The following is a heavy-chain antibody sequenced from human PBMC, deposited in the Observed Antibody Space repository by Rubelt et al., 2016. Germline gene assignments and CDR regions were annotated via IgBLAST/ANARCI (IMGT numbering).Heavy chain of an antibody. CDR1: GDSFTSYW. J-gene: IGHJ4*02. V-gene: IGHV5-51*01. Sequence: GDSFTSYWIGWVRQMPGKGLEWMGIIYPGDSDTRYSPSSQGQVTISADKSISTAYLQWSSLKASDTAMYYCATLASDGDVDYWGQGTLVTVSS. CDR2: IYPGDSDT. D-gene: IGHD4-17*01. CDR3: ATLASDGDVDY.